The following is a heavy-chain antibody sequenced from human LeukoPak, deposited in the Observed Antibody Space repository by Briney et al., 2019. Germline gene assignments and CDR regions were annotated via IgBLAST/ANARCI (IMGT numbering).Heavy chain of an antibody. D-gene: IGHD1-26*01. CDR3: ARGRGIVGAQSGFDY. V-gene: IGHV4-34*01. Sequence: PSETLSLTCAVHGGSFSGYYWSWIRQPPGKGLEWIGEINHSGSTNYNPSLKSRVTISVDTSKNQFSLKLSSVTAADTAVYYCARGRGIVGAQSGFDYWGQGTLVTVSS. CDR2: INHSGST. J-gene: IGHJ4*02. CDR1: GGSFSGYY.